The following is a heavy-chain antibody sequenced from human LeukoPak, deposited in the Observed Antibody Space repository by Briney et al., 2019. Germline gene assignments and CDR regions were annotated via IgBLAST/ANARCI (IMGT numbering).Heavy chain of an antibody. J-gene: IGHJ3*02. D-gene: IGHD3-22*01. CDR3: ARENFYDSSGYDAFDI. CDR1: GFTFIAYS. Sequence: PGGSLRLSCAASGFTFIAYSMNWVRQAPGKGLEWVSSISSSSAYIHYADSVEGRFTASRDNAKNSLYLQMNSLRAEDTAVYYCARENFYDSSGYDAFDIWGQGTMVTVSS. V-gene: IGHV3-21*01. CDR2: ISSSSAYI.